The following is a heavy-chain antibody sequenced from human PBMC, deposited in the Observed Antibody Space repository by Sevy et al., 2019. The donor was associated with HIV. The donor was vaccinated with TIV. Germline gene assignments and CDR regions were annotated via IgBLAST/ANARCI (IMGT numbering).Heavy chain of an antibody. V-gene: IGHV3-23*01. D-gene: IGHD3-16*01. Sequence: GGSLRLSCAASGFTFTNYVMTWVRQAPGKGPEWVSSIFGSGGSTYYTDSVKGRFTISRDNSKNTLYLQMNSLRAEDTAVYYCARGSDSTTWFWFDPWGQGNLVTVSS. CDR3: ARGSDSTTWFWFDP. J-gene: IGHJ5*02. CDR1: GFTFTNYV. CDR2: IFGSGGST.